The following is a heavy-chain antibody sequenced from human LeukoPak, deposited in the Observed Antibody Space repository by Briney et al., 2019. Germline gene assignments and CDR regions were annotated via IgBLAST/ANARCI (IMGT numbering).Heavy chain of an antibody. J-gene: IGHJ4*02. CDR1: GFTLSTNA. Sequence: GGSLRLFCLTSGFTLSTNAMSWVRQAPGKGLEWISGISGSGASTYYADSVKGRFTISRDDSRNTLHLQMNSLRGDDTAVYYCAKDVGKWESLHFFDYWGQGTLVTVSS. CDR3: AKDVGKWESLHFFDY. CDR2: ISGSGAST. D-gene: IGHD1-26*01. V-gene: IGHV3-23*01.